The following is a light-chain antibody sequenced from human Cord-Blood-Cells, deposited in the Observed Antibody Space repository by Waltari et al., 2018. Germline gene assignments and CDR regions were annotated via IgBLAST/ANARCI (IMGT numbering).Light chain of an antibody. J-gene: IGLJ1*01. CDR2: DVS. Sequence: QSAQTQPRSVSGSPGQSVTISCPGTSSDVGGYNYVSWYQQYPGKAPKLMIYDVSKRPSGVPDRVSGSKSGNTASLTISGLQAEDEADYYCCSYAGSYTLIFGTGTKVTVL. CDR3: CSYAGSYTLI. V-gene: IGLV2-11*01. CDR1: SSDVGGYNY.